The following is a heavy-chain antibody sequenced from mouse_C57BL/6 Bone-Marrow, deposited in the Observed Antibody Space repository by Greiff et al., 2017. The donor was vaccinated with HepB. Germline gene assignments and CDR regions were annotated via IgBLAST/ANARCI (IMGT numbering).Heavy chain of an antibody. Sequence: VQLQQSGTVLARPGASVKMSCKTSGYTFTSYWMHWVKQRPGQGLEWIGAIYPGNSDTSYNQKFKGKAKLTAVTSASTAYMELSSLTNEDSADDYGTRYYKGNYERGYWGQGTTLTVSS. D-gene: IGHD2-1*01. CDR2: IYPGNSDT. J-gene: IGHJ2*01. CDR3: TRYYKGNYERGY. CDR1: GYTFTSYW. V-gene: IGHV1-5*01.